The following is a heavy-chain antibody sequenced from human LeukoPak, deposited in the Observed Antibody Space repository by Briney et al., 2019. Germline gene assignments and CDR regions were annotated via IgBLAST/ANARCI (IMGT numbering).Heavy chain of an antibody. D-gene: IGHD2/OR15-2a*01. CDR2: IYPGDSYT. CDR3: ARSGQYTSTWWNLDN. J-gene: IGHJ4*02. Sequence: GESLKISCQTSGYSFGNYWIAWVRQMPGKGLEWMGVIYPGDSYTTYSPPFQGRVTISADKSTNVAFLHWSGLQFSDTAMYYCARSGQYTSTWWNLDNWGQGSLVTVSS. V-gene: IGHV5-51*01. CDR1: GYSFGNYW.